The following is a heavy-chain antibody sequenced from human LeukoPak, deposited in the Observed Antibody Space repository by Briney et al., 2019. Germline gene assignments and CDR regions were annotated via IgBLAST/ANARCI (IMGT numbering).Heavy chain of an antibody. CDR1: GRPISSGNYY. Sequence: SETLSLTCTVSGRPISSGNYYWTWIRQPPGGGLEWIGSIYHTGYTFYNPSLKSRVTLSVDTSRNQFSLKLNSVTAADTAVYFCARDRDFDSSGYDLDAGPFTLEYWGQGSLVTVSS. D-gene: IGHD3-22*01. V-gene: IGHV4-30-4*08. CDR3: ARDRDFDSSGYDLDAGPFTLEY. CDR2: IYHTGYT. J-gene: IGHJ4*02.